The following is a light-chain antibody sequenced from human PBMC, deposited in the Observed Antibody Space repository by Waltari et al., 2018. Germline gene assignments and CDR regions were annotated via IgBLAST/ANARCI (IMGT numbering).Light chain of an antibody. CDR3: SSYTNSGNVV. CDR1: SSDIGRYTY. V-gene: IGLV2-14*01. J-gene: IGLJ2*01. CDR2: EVG. Sequence: QSALTQPASVSGSPGQAITISSTGTSSDIGRYTYVSWYQQHPGKAPKPLISEVGNRPSGVSNRFSGSKSGNTASLTISGLQAEDGAHYYCSSYTNSGNVVFGGGTKLTVL.